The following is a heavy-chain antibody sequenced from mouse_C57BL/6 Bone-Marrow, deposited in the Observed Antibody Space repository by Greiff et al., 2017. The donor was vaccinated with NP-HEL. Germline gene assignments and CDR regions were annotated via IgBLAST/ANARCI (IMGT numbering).Heavy chain of an antibody. CDR3: ARRRG. CDR2: IYPGDGDT. CDR1: GYAFSSYW. J-gene: IGHJ3*01. Sequence: VQLQQSGAELVKPGASVKISCKASGYAFSSYWMNWVKQRPGKGLEWIGQIYPGDGDTTYNGKFNGKGPLTADKSSRTHSMQLSSLTSEDTAVYISARRRGWGEGTLVTVSA. V-gene: IGHV1-80*01.